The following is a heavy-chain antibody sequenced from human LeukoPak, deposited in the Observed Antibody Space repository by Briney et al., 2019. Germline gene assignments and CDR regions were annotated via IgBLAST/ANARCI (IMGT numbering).Heavy chain of an antibody. CDR1: GFTFSSYA. CDR3: VKKAVGGAKGWFDP. CDR2: ISSNVVST. J-gene: IGHJ5*02. V-gene: IGHV3-64D*06. D-gene: IGHD1-26*01. Sequence: GGSLRLSCSASGFTFSSYAMYWVRQAPGKGLEYVSAISSNVVSTCYADSVKGRFTISRDNSKNTLYLQMTSLRDEDTAVYYCVKKAVGGAKGWFDPWGQGTLVTVSS.